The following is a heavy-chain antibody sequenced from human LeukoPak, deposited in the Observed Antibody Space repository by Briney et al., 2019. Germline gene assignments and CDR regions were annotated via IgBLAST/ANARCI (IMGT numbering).Heavy chain of an antibody. Sequence: GGSLRLSCAASGFTFSSYAMSWVRQAPGKGLEWVSAISGSGGSTYYADSVKGRVTISRDNSKNTLYLQMNSLRAEDTAVYYCARDLLGLPHKYFDSWGQGTLVTVSS. CDR3: ARDLLGLPHKYFDS. V-gene: IGHV3-23*01. D-gene: IGHD3-16*01. J-gene: IGHJ4*02. CDR1: GFTFSSYA. CDR2: ISGSGGST.